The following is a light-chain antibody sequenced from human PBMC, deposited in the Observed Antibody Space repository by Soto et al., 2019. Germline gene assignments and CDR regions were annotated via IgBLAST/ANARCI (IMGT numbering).Light chain of an antibody. CDR1: ISDFVVYNY. V-gene: IGLV2-14*01. J-gene: IGLJ1*01. Sequence: SLLTQPASVSGSPRQSITISCTGTISDFVVYNYVSWYQQHRVKAPKLMIYGVSNRPSGVSNRFSGSKSGNTASLTIYGLQDDDEAEYYSSSHTISTALQDFGSGTKVTV. CDR3: SSHTISTALQD. CDR2: GVS.